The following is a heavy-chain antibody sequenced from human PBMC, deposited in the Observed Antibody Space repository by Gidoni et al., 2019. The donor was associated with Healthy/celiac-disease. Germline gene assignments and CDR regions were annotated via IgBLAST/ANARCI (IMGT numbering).Heavy chain of an antibody. CDR2: IYSVGST. CDR1: GFTVSSNY. CDR3: ARGAAAAGNFDY. V-gene: IGHV3-53*01. J-gene: IGHJ4*02. Sequence: QPGGSLRRSCAAYGFTVSSNYMSWVSQAPGKGLELVSVIYSVGSTYYADAVKGRFTISRDNSKHTLYLQMNSRRAEDTAVYYCARGAAAAGNFDYWGQGTLVTVSS. D-gene: IGHD6-13*01.